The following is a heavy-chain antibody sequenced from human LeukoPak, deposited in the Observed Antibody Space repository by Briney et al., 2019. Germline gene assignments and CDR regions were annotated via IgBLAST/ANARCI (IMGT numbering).Heavy chain of an antibody. V-gene: IGHV5-51*01. D-gene: IGHD4-17*01. CDR3: ARHSTTTFDY. J-gene: IGHJ4*02. CDR1: GYRFRSYW. CDR2: SYPGDSDT. Sequence: GESLKISCKGSGYRFRSYWIGWGRQMPGKGLEWMGISYPGDSDTTDSPSLQGQVTISAHKSISTAYLQWSSLKASDTAMYYCARHSTTTFDYWGQGTLVTVSS.